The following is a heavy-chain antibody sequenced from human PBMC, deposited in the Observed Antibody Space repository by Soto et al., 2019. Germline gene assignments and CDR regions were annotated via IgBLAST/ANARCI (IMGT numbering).Heavy chain of an antibody. J-gene: IGHJ4*02. D-gene: IGHD6-19*01. CDR3: ARQWLVGGVDY. V-gene: IGHV4-31*03. Sequence: QVQLQESGPGLVKPSQTLSLTCTVSGGSISSGGYYWSWIRQHPGKGLEWIGYIYYSGSTYYNPSLKSRVTVSVDTSKIQFSLKLSSVTAADTAVYYCARQWLVGGVDYWGQGTLVTVSS. CDR2: IYYSGST. CDR1: GGSISSGGYY.